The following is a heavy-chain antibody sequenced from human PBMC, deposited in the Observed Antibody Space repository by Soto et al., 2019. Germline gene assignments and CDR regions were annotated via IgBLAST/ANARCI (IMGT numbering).Heavy chain of an antibody. CDR3: ARDQLYYNDISGRPLNAFDV. J-gene: IGHJ3*01. CDR1: VFTFRNYG. V-gene: IGHV3-48*01. Sequence: LRLACAASVFTFRNYGMNWVRHAPVKGLEWVSYIGIGSSTKYYADSVKGRFTIYRDNAKNSLYLQMNSLRAEETAVYYCARDQLYYNDISGRPLNAFDVWGQGTMVTVSS. D-gene: IGHD3-22*01. CDR2: IGIGSSTK.